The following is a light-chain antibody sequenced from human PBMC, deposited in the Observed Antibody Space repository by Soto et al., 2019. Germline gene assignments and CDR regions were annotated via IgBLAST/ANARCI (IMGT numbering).Light chain of an antibody. Sequence: EIVLTQSPATLSLSPGERATLSCRASQSVSSSYLAWYQQKPGQAPRLLIYGASSRATGIPDRFSGSGSGTDFTLTISRLEPEDFAVYYCQLYGSSPQYTFGQGTKLEIK. J-gene: IGKJ2*01. CDR1: QSVSSSY. CDR2: GAS. V-gene: IGKV3-20*01. CDR3: QLYGSSPQYT.